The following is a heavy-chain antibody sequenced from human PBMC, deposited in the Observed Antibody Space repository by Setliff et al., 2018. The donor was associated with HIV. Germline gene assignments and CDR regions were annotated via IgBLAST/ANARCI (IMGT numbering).Heavy chain of an antibody. J-gene: IGHJ1*01. CDR1: ELTFSNYA. CDR3: AQAQTSVSGSYYQYLQH. V-gene: IGHV3-23*01. CDR2: LSGSGGST. D-gene: IGHD3-10*01. Sequence: PGGSLRLSCAASELTFSNYAMPWVRQAPGKGLEWVSSLSGSGGSTYYADSVKGRFTISRDNSKNTLYLRMNSLRAEDTAVYYCAQAQTSVSGSYYQYLQHWGQGTLVTVSS.